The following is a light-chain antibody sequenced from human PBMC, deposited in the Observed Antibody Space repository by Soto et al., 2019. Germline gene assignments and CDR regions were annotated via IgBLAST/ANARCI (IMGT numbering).Light chain of an antibody. V-gene: IGKV3-15*01. CDR1: QSVRSN. CDR3: QQYNNWPPRT. CDR2: GAS. Sequence: EIVMTQSPATLSVSPRERSTLSCRDSQSVRSNLAWYQQKPGQAPRLLVFGASPRATGIADRFSGSGSGTELTLTISSLQSEDFAVYYCQQYNNWPPRTFGQGTKVDIK. J-gene: IGKJ1*01.